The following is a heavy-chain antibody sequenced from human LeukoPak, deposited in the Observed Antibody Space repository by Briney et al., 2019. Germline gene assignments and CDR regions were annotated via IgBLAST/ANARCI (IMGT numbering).Heavy chain of an antibody. CDR2: DYRSWRT. CDR3: APPAAAGTRLAWFDP. CDR1: GGSISSYNW. D-gene: IGHD6-13*01. V-gene: IGHV4-4*02. Sequence: SETRSLTCVVSGGSISSYNWWSWGRQPPGKGLEWIGEDYRSWRTYYTPSLKSRITLSLDKSKNQLSLKLSSVPAADTAVYYWAPPAAAGTRLAWFDPWGQRALVTVSS. J-gene: IGHJ5*02.